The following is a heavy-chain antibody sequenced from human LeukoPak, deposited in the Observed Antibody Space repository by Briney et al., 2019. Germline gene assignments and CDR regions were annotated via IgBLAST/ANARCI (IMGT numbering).Heavy chain of an antibody. D-gene: IGHD3-16*02. CDR3: ARGPGYVWGSYPPKN. V-gene: IGHV4-34*01. CDR1: GGSFSGCY. J-gene: IGHJ4*02. CDR2: INHSGST. Sequence: SETLSLTCAVYGGSFSGCYWSWIRQPPGKGLEWIGEINHSGSTNYNPSLKSRVTISVDTSKNQFSLKLSSVTAADTAVYYCARGPGYVWGSYPPKNWGQGTLVTVSS.